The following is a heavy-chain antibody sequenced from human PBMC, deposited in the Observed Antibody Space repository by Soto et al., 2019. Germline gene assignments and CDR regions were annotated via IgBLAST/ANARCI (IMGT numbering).Heavy chain of an antibody. CDR2: IYSSGNT. J-gene: IGHJ5*02. Sequence: QVQLQESGPGLVKPSQTLSLTCTVSGGSINSGGYYWTWIRQYPGKGLEWIGYIYSSGNTDYNPSLKSRVNMSVDTSKNQFSLTLSSVTAADTAVYYCARDRATSWFDPWGQGTLVTVSS. D-gene: IGHD5-12*01. CDR1: GGSINSGGYY. V-gene: IGHV4-31*03. CDR3: ARDRATSWFDP.